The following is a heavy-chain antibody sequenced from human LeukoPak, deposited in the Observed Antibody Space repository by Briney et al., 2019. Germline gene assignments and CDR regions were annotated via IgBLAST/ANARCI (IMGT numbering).Heavy chain of an antibody. Sequence: APVKGSWKAAGFTLIDYCSHWGGQAPGQGPEWMGWIDLNNGATKYAPKFQGRVTITRDTSINTAYMELSSLTSDDTAVYYCARDSTAAAGSYFDYWGQGTLVTVSS. J-gene: IGHJ4*02. CDR2: IDLNNGAT. CDR1: GFTLIDYC. CDR3: ARDSTAAAGSYFDY. V-gene: IGHV1-2*02. D-gene: IGHD6-13*01.